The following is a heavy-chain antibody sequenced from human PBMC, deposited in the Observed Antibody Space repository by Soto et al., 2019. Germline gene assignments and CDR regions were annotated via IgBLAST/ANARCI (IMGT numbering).Heavy chain of an antibody. V-gene: IGHV3-48*02. CDR1: GFSFSDYS. CDR2: ISSSSDDI. CDR3: ARLPKGSLVTA. Sequence: QLVESGGGLVYPGGSLRLSCVGSGFSFSDYSMNWVRQAPGKGLQWISYISSSSDDIHYADSVKCRFTVSRDNAKNALFLQMNSLRDDDTAIYYCARLPKGSLVTARGQGTQVTVSS. D-gene: IGHD2-21*02. J-gene: IGHJ4*02.